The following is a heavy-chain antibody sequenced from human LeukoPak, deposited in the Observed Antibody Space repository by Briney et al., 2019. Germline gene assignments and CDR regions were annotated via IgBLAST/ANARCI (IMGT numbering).Heavy chain of an antibody. V-gene: IGHV1-24*01. J-gene: IGHJ5*02. CDR2: FDPEDGET. CDR3: ATLTRRRGWFDP. Sequence: ASVKVSCKVSGYTLTELSVHWVRQAPGKGLEWMGGFDPEDGETIYAQKFQGRVTMTEDTSTDTAYMELSSLRSEDTAVYYCATLTRRRGWFDPWGQGTLVTVSS. CDR1: GYTLTELS.